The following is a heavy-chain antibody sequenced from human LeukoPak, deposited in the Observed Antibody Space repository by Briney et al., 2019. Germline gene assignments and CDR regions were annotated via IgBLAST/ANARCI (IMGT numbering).Heavy chain of an antibody. CDR3: ARTDYGTAVVDV. V-gene: IGHV4-39*07. CDR2: IYYSGST. D-gene: IGHD4/OR15-4a*01. J-gene: IGHJ6*04. CDR1: GGSISSSTYY. Sequence: SETLSLTCSVSGGSISSSTYYWGWIRQPPGKGLEWIGSIYYSGSTYYNPSLKSRVTISVDTSKTQFSLKLTSVTAADTAVYYCARTDYGTAVVDVWGKGTTVTVSS.